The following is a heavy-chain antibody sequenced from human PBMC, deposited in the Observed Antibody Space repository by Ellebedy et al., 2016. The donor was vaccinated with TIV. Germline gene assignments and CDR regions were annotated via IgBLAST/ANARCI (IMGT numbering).Heavy chain of an antibody. V-gene: IGHV3-23*01. CDR1: GFTFSSYA. Sequence: GGSLRLXCAASGFTFSSYAMSWVRQAPGKGLEWVSAISGSGGSTYYADSVKGRFTISRDNAKNSLYLQMNSLRAEDTAVYYCARDSTQYSYGYFYWGQGTLVTVSS. D-gene: IGHD5-18*01. CDR2: ISGSGGST. J-gene: IGHJ4*02. CDR3: ARDSTQYSYGYFY.